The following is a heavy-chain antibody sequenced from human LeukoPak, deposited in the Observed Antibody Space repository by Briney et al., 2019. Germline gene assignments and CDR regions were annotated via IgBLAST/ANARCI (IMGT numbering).Heavy chain of an antibody. D-gene: IGHD1-26*01. CDR3: ARTKGIVGATWDFGIDY. J-gene: IGHJ4*02. Sequence: SETLSLTCSVSGGSISSYYWTWIRQPPGKGLEWIGYIYYSGSTNYNPSLKSRLTISIDTPKKQFSLKLSSVTAADTAVYYCARTKGIVGATWDFGIDYWGQGTLVTVSS. V-gene: IGHV4-59*12. CDR2: IYYSGST. CDR1: GGSISSYY.